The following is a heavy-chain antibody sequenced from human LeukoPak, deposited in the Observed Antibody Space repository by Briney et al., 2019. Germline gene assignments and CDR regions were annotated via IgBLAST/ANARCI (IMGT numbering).Heavy chain of an antibody. V-gene: IGHV3-23*01. D-gene: IGHD1-20*01. CDR3: AKDGGNWNDVKWFDP. J-gene: IGHJ5*02. CDR2: INGSGGST. CDR1: GFTFSSYA. Sequence: PGGSLRLCCAASGFTFSSYAMSWVRQAPGKGLECVSAINGSGGSTYYADSVKGRFTISRDNSKNTLYLQMNSLRAEDTAVYYCAKDGGNWNDVKWFDPWGQGTLVTVSS.